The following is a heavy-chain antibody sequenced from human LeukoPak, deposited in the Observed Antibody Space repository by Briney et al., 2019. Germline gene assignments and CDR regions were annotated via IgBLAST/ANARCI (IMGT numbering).Heavy chain of an antibody. D-gene: IGHD6-13*01. Sequence: ASVKVSCKASGYTFTSYAMHWVRQAPGQRLEWMGWINAGNGNTKYSQKFQGRVAITRDTSASTAYMELSSLRSEDTAVYYCARGLLAGIAAAGSDWGQGTLVTVSS. CDR2: INAGNGNT. V-gene: IGHV1-3*01. CDR1: GYTFTSYA. CDR3: ARGLLAGIAAAGSD. J-gene: IGHJ4*02.